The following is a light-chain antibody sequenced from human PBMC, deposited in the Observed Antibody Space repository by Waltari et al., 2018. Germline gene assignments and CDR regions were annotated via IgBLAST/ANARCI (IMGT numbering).Light chain of an antibody. CDR1: QSILYSSSNMNY. Sequence: DIVMTQSPDSLAVSLGERANINCKSSQSILYSSSNMNYLAWYQQKPGQPPKLLIYWASTRESGVPDRFSGSGSGTDFTLTISSLQAEDVAVYYCQQYYGSPPYTFGQGTKLEIK. J-gene: IGKJ2*01. CDR2: WAS. V-gene: IGKV4-1*01. CDR3: QQYYGSPPYT.